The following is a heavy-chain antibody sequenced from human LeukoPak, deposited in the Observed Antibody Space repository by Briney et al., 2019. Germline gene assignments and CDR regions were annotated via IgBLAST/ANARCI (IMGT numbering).Heavy chain of an antibody. CDR1: GFTFGSYS. CDR2: ISSSSSTI. Sequence: GGSLRLSCAATGFTFGSYSMNWVRQPPGKGLEWVSYISSSSSTIYYADSVKGRFTISRDNAKNSLYLQMNSLRAEDTAVYYCARDRTAGYMDVWGKGTTVTVSS. V-gene: IGHV3-48*01. J-gene: IGHJ6*03. CDR3: ARDRTAGYMDV.